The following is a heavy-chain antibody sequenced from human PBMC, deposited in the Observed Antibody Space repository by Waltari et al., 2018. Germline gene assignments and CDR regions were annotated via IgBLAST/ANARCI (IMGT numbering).Heavy chain of an antibody. J-gene: IGHJ6*02. CDR1: GGSFSGYY. CDR2: INHSGST. V-gene: IGHV4-34*01. Sequence: QVQLQQWGAGLLKPSETLSLTCAVYGGSFSGYYWSWIRQPPGKGLEWIGEINHSGSTNYNPSLKSRVTISVDTSKNQFSLKLSSVTAADTAVYYCARVRFFRVGSYYLYYGMDVWGQGTTVTVSS. CDR3: ARVRFFRVGSYYLYYGMDV. D-gene: IGHD1-26*01.